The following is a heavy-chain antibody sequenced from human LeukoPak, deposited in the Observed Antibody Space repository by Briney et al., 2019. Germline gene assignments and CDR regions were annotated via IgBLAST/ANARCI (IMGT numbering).Heavy chain of an antibody. CDR1: GFTFSTYA. CDR2: ITSSSSYV. Sequence: GGSLRLSRAASGFTFSTYAMHWVRQAPGKRLEWVSSITSSSSYVFYADSVKGRFTISRDNAKNSLYLQMNSLRAEDTAVYYCARDLGQYYDTSDNWFDPWGQGTLVTVSS. CDR3: ARDLGQYYDTSDNWFDP. D-gene: IGHD3-22*01. J-gene: IGHJ5*02. V-gene: IGHV3-21*01.